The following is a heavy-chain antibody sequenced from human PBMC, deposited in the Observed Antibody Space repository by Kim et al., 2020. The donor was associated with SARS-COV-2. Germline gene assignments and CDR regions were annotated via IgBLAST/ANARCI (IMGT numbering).Heavy chain of an antibody. V-gene: IGHV4-61*02. D-gene: IGHD3-9*01. J-gene: IGHJ6*02. Sequence: SETLSLTCTVSGGSISSGSYYWSWIRQPAGKGLEWIGRIYTSGSTNYNPSLKSRVTISVDTSKNQFSLKLSSVTAADTAVYYCARSQQYYDILTGSSSYGMDVWGQGTTVTVSS. CDR2: IYTSGST. CDR3: ARSQQYYDILTGSSSYGMDV. CDR1: GGSISSGSYY.